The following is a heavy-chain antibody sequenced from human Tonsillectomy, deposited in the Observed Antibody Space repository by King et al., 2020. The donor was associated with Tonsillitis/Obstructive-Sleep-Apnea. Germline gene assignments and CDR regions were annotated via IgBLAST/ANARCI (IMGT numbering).Heavy chain of an antibody. D-gene: IGHD3-3*01. V-gene: IGHV5-10-1*01. CDR3: ASIYYDFWSGYFS. Sequence: VQLVESGAERKKPGESLRISCKGSGYTFTSYWVTWVRQMPGKGLEWMGTIDPSDSYTNYSPSFQGHVTTSADKSISTAYLQWRSLKASDTAMYYCASIYYDFWSGYFSWGQGTLVTVSS. CDR1: GYTFTSYW. J-gene: IGHJ5*02. CDR2: IDPSDSYT.